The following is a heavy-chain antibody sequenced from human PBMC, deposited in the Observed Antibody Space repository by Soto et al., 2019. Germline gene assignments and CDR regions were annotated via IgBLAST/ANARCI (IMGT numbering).Heavy chain of an antibody. CDR2: INHSGST. V-gene: IGHV4-34*01. Sequence: PSETLSLTCAVYGGSFSGYYWSWIRQPPGKGLEWIGEINHSGSTNYNPSLKSRVTISVDTSKNQFSLKLSSVTAADTAVYYCARGRLFWGQGTLVTVSS. CDR1: GGSFSGYY. J-gene: IGHJ4*02. CDR3: ARGRLF.